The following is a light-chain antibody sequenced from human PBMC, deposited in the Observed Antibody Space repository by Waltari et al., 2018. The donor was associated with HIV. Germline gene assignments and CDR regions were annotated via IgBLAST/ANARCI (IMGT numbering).Light chain of an antibody. Sequence: DIVMTQSPDSLAVSLGERATINCKSSQSVLYSSNNKNYLAWYQQKPGQPPKLLIYCASTRESGVPDRFSGSGSGTDFTLTISSLQAEDVAVYYCQQYYTTPWTFGQGTKLEIK. CDR3: QQYYTTPWT. CDR1: QSVLYSSNNKNY. CDR2: CAS. V-gene: IGKV4-1*01. J-gene: IGKJ1*01.